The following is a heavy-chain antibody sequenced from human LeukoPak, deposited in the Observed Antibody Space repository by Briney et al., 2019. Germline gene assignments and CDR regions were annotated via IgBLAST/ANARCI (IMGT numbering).Heavy chain of an antibody. D-gene: IGHD1-26*01. CDR3: ARDVGGSLDY. CDR1: GFSFSTYW. J-gene: IGHJ4*02. Sequence: EGSLRLSCAASGFSFSTYWMAWVRQAPGKGLEWVANIKEDESAKHQADSVKGRFTIFRDNARNSVYLQMSSLRGEDTAVYYCARDVGGSLDYWGQGTLVTVSS. V-gene: IGHV3-7*01. CDR2: IKEDESAK.